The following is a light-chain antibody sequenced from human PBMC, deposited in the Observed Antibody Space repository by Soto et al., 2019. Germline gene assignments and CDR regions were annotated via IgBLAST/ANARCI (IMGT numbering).Light chain of an antibody. Sequence: DIRMTQSPSTLSASVGDRVTITCRASQSINNWLAWYQQKPGKAPKLLIYRAFSLENGVPSRFSGRGSGTEFIFTITSLQPDDFATYYCQQYSSDSTFGQGTKVEIK. CDR1: QSINNW. CDR2: RAF. V-gene: IGKV1-5*03. J-gene: IGKJ1*01. CDR3: QQYSSDST.